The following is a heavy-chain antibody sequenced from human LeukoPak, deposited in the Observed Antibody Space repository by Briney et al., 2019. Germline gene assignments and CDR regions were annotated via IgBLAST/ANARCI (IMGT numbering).Heavy chain of an antibody. V-gene: IGHV1-18*01. CDR3: ARGQTPNYLYSGYDLVVDY. Sequence: ASVKVSCEASGYTFTSYGISWVRQAPGQGLEWMGWISAYNGNTNYAQKLQGRVTMTTDTSTSTAYMELRSLRSDDTAVYYCARGQTPNYLYSGYDLVVDYWGQGTLVTVSS. CDR2: ISAYNGNT. D-gene: IGHD5-12*01. CDR1: GYTFTSYG. J-gene: IGHJ4*02.